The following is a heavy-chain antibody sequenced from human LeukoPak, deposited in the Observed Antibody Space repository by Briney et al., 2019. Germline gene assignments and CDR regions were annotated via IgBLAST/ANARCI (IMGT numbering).Heavy chain of an antibody. CDR1: GGPISSGDYY. Sequence: SETLSLTCTVSGGPISSGDYYWSWIRQPPGKGLEWIGYIYYSGSTYYNPSLKSRVTISVDTSKNQFSLKLSSVTAADTAVYYCARKGGLDYRRLWWYFDLWGRGTLVTVSS. V-gene: IGHV4-30-4*02. CDR2: IYYSGST. D-gene: IGHD4-11*01. J-gene: IGHJ2*01. CDR3: ARKGGLDYRRLWWYFDL.